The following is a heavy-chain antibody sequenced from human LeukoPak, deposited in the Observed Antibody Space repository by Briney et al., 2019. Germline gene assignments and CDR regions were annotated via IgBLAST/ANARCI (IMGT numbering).Heavy chain of an antibody. CDR3: ARDEASVSYRDYYYSMDV. J-gene: IGHJ6*02. D-gene: IGHD1-26*01. V-gene: IGHV1-18*01. CDR2: INTYNGNT. Sequence: ASVKVSCKASGYTFTGYGVSWVRQAPGQGLEWMGWINTYNGNTNYVEKFQGRVTMTTDTSRSTAHMELRRLRSDDTAVYYCARDEASVSYRDYYYSMDVWGQGTTVTVSS. CDR1: GYTFTGYG.